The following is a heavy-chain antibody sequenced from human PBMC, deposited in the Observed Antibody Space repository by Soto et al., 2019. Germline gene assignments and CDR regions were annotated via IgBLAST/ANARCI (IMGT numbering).Heavy chain of an antibody. CDR2: INPNSGGT. J-gene: IGHJ3*01. CDR3: ARDFFPSLFYDSGGYYYGGVMHGFDV. D-gene: IGHD3-22*01. CDR1: GYTFTGYY. Sequence: ASVKVSCKASGYTFTGYYMHWVRQAPGQGLEWMGWINPNSGGTNYAQKFQGCVTMTRDTSISTAHLEFRSLRSVDTAVYYCARDFFPSLFYDSGGYYYGGVMHGFDVWGKGTMVPVSS. V-gene: IGHV1-2*04.